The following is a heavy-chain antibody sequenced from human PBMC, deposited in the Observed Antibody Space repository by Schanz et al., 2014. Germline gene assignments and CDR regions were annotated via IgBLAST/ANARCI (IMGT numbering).Heavy chain of an antibody. CDR2: IRSSSTPI. Sequence: SCAASGFTFSDYSMNWVRQAPGKGPEWVSYIRSSSTPIYYAGSVEVRFTISRDNAKIYRYMQMNSVRAEDHDGQHCVHTRRYSDYATGGSGTIVDV. CDR1: GFTFSDYS. CDR3: VHTRRYSDYATGGSGTIVDV. D-gene: IGHD3-3*01. J-gene: IGHJ6*01. V-gene: IGHV3-48*01.